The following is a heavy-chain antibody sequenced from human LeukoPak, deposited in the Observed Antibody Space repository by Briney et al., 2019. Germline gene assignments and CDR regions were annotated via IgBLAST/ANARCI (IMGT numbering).Heavy chain of an antibody. V-gene: IGHV1-69*13. J-gene: IGHJ5*02. Sequence: GASVKVSCKASGGTFSGYAISWVRQAPGQGLEWMGGIIPIFGTANYAQKFQGRVTITADESTSTAHMELSSLRSEDTAVYYCARDRDYYDSSGYRNWFDPWGQGTLVTVSS. CDR1: GGTFSGYA. CDR3: ARDRDYYDSSGYRNWFDP. D-gene: IGHD3-22*01. CDR2: IIPIFGTA.